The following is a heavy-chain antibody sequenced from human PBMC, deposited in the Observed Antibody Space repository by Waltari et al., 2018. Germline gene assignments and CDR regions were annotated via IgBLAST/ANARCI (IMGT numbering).Heavy chain of an antibody. CDR3: ARGFYYDSSGYYYVFNYFDY. V-gene: IGHV4-34*01. J-gene: IGHJ4*02. Sequence: QVQLQQWGAGLLKPSETLSLTCAVYGGSFSGYYWSWIRQPPGKGLEWIGEINHSGSTNYNPSLKSRVTISVDTSKNQFSLKLSSVTAADTAVYYCARGFYYDSSGYYYVFNYFDYWGQGTLVTVSS. CDR2: INHSGST. D-gene: IGHD3-22*01. CDR1: GGSFSGYY.